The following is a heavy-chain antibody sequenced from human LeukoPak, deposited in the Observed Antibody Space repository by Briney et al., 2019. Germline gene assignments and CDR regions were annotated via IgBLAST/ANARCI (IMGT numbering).Heavy chain of an antibody. V-gene: IGHV1-18*01. CDR3: ARSYRSREFDY. D-gene: IGHD3-16*02. J-gene: IGHJ4*02. Sequence: ASVKVSCKASGYTFTSNGISWVRQAPGQGLEWMGWISAYNGNTNYAQKFQGRVTMTTDTSTSTAYMELRNLRSDDTAVYYCARSYRSREFDYWGQGTLVTVSS. CDR1: GYTFTSNG. CDR2: ISAYNGNT.